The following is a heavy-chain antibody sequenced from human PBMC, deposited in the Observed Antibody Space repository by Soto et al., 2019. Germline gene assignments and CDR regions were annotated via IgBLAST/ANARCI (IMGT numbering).Heavy chain of an antibody. V-gene: IGHV1-24*01. Sequence: ASVKVSCKVSGYTLTELSIHWVRQAPGKGLEWMGGFDPEDFETIYAQKFQDRVTMTEDTSTDTAYMELRGLTSEDTAVYYYATRVPHYSNSGGYYYHYFDCWGQGTLVTVSS. CDR1: GYTLTELS. CDR3: ATRVPHYSNSGGYYYHYFDC. J-gene: IGHJ4*02. D-gene: IGHD3-22*01. CDR2: FDPEDFET.